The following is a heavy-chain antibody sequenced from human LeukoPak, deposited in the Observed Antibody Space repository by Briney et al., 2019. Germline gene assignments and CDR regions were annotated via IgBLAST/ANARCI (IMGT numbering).Heavy chain of an antibody. CDR1: GGTFSSYA. CDR2: IIPIFGTA. Sequence: RASVKVSCKASGGTFSSYAISWVRQAPGQGLERMGGIIPIFGTANYAQKFQGRVTITADESTSTAYMELSSLRSEDTAVYYCAKGNPIYCSSTSCYYPPFDPWGQGTLVTVSS. J-gene: IGHJ5*02. D-gene: IGHD2-2*01. CDR3: AKGNPIYCSSTSCYYPPFDP. V-gene: IGHV1-69*13.